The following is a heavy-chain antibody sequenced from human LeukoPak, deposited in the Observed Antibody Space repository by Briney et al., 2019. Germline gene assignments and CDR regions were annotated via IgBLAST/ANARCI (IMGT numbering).Heavy chain of an antibody. CDR1: GASLNDYY. J-gene: IGHJ4*02. CDR2: IHSSGSA. D-gene: IGHD5-24*01. CDR3: ASGAADGYNFGFDY. V-gene: IGHV4-59*12. Sequence: SETLSLTCTVSGASLNDYYWSWIRQPPGKALEWIGFIHSSGSANSNPSLTSRVTISIDTSKNQFSLNLRSLTAADTAVCFCASGAADGYNFGFDYWGQGTLAAVSS.